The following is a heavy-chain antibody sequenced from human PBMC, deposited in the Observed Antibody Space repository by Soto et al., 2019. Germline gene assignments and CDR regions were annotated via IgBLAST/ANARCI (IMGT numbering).Heavy chain of an antibody. CDR3: AKDAVGYYYDSSGYAFDI. D-gene: IGHD3-22*01. J-gene: IGHJ3*02. V-gene: IGHV3-30*18. CDR1: GFTFSSYG. CDR2: ISYDGSNK. Sequence: QVQLVESGGGVVQPGRSLRLSCAASGFTFSSYGMHWVRQAPGKGLEWVAVISYDGSNKYYADSVKGRFTISRDNSKNTLYLQMNSLRAEDTAVYYCAKDAVGYYYDSSGYAFDIWGQGTMVTVSS.